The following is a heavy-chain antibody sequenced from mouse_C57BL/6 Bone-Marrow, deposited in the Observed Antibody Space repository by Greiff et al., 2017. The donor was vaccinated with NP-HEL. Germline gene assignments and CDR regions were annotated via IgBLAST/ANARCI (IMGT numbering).Heavy chain of an antibody. CDR1: GYTFTSYW. J-gene: IGHJ4*01. CDR3: ARNWALYYYAMDY. V-gene: IGHV1-7*01. Sequence: QVQLKQSGAELAKPGASVKLSCKASGYTFTSYWMHWVKQRPGQGLEWIGYINPSSGYTKYNQKFKDKATLTADKSSSTAYMQLSSLTYEDSAVYYCARNWALYYYAMDYWGQGTSVTVSS. CDR2: INPSSGYT. D-gene: IGHD4-1*01.